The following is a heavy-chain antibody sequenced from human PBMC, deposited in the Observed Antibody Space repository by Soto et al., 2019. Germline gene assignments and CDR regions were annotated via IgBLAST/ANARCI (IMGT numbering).Heavy chain of an antibody. CDR1: GFTFGSFA. D-gene: IGHD1-26*01. CDR2: ISGSGGTT. Sequence: GGSLRLSCAASGFTFGSFAVTWVRQAPGRGLEWIAGISGSGGTTYDADSVRGRFTISRDNSKNTLYLQMNGLRAEDTAVYYYAKDLVLLRSWGQGTQVTVSS. CDR3: AKDLVLLRS. J-gene: IGHJ5*02. V-gene: IGHV3-23*01.